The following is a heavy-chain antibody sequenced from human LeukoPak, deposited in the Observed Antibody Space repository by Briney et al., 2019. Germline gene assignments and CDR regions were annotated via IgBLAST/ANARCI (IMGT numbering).Heavy chain of an antibody. D-gene: IGHD6-19*01. CDR2: INPNSGGT. CDR1: GYTFTGYY. Sequence: GASVTVSCKASGYTFTGYYMHWVRQAPGQGLEWMGWINPNSGGTNYAQKFQGRVTRTRDTSISTAYMELSRLRSDDTAVYYCASAPYIPAVAAYYYYGMDVWGQGTTVTVSS. V-gene: IGHV1-2*02. CDR3: ASAPYIPAVAAYYYYGMDV. J-gene: IGHJ6*02.